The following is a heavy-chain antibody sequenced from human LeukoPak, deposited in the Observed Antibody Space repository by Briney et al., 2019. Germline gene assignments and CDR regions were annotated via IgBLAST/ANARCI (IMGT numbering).Heavy chain of an antibody. J-gene: IGHJ2*01. CDR2: INPSGGST. V-gene: IGHV1-46*01. CDR1: GYTFTSYY. Sequence: ASVKVSCKASGYTFTSYYMHWVRQAPGQGLEWMGIINPSGGSTNYAQKFQGRVTMTRDTSTNTVYMELSSLRSKDTAVYYCARDWHWGFDLWGRGTLVTVSS. CDR3: ARDWHWGFDL.